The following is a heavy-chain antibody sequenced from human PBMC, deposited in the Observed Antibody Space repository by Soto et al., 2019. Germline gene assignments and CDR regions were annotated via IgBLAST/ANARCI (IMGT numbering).Heavy chain of an antibody. CDR3: AKDRVSGTFYTPLAF. J-gene: IGHJ4*02. Sequence: YYADSVKGRFTISRDNSKNTLSLHLNTLKPEDTAVYHCAKDRVSGTFYTPLAFWGQGTLVTVSS. V-gene: IGHV3-30*02. D-gene: IGHD1-7*01.